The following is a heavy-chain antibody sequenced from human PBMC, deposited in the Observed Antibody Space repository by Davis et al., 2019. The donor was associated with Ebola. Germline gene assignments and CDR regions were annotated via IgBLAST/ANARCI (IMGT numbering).Heavy chain of an antibody. CDR2: ISYDGSSK. CDR1: GFTFSSYG. Sequence: GESLKISCAASGFTFSSYGMHWVRQASGKGLEWVAIISYDGSSKYYADSVKGRFTISRDNAKNSLYLQMNSLRAEDTAVYYCARDNIVATIVRYYYYGMDVWGQGTTVTVSS. J-gene: IGHJ6*02. CDR3: ARDNIVATIVRYYYYGMDV. D-gene: IGHD5-12*01. V-gene: IGHV3-30*03.